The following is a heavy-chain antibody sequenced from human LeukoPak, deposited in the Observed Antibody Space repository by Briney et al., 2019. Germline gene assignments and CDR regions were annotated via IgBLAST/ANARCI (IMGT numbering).Heavy chain of an antibody. CDR2: ISAYNGNT. Sequence: ASVKVSCKASGYTFTSYGISWVRQAPGQGLEWMGWISAYNGNTNYAQKLQGRVTMTTDTSTSTAYMELRSLRSDDTAVYYCAGDPHDYSHGEGSYYYYGMDVWGQGTTVTVSS. CDR1: GYTFTSYG. D-gene: IGHD4-11*01. CDR3: AGDPHDYSHGEGSYYYYGMDV. J-gene: IGHJ6*02. V-gene: IGHV1-18*01.